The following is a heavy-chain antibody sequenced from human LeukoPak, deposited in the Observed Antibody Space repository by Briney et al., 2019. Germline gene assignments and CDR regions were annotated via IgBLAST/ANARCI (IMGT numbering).Heavy chain of an antibody. Sequence: PGGSLRLSCAASGFTFSSYSMNWVRQAPGKGLEWVSYISSSSSTIYYADSVKGRFTISRDNAKNSLYLQMNSLRAEDTAVYYCARDSTPVLWFGESFWGAFDIWGQGTMVTVSS. V-gene: IGHV3-48*04. CDR2: ISSSSSTI. J-gene: IGHJ3*02. D-gene: IGHD3-10*01. CDR1: GFTFSSYS. CDR3: ARDSTPVLWFGESFWGAFDI.